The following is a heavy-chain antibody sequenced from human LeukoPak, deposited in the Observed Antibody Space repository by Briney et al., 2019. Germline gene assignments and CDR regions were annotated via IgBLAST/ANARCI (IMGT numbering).Heavy chain of an antibody. CDR2: IIPIFGTA. CDR1: GGTFSSYA. V-gene: IGHV1-69*01. Sequence: SVKVSCKASGGTFSSYAISWVRQAPGQGLEWMGGIIPIFGTANYAQKFQGRVTITADESTSTAYMELSSLRSEDTAVYYCARAYCGGDCYPVTYYYYMDVWGKGTTVTVSS. CDR3: ARAYCGGDCYPVTYYYYMDV. D-gene: IGHD2-21*01. J-gene: IGHJ6*03.